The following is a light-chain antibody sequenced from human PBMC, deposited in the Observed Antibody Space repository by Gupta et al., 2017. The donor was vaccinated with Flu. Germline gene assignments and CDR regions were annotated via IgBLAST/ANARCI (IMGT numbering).Light chain of an antibody. V-gene: IGLV2-23*02. CDR1: NSNVRKFEH. CDR2: EVS. Sequence: SITISSPGSNSNVRKFEHVSWYQQHPGKTPILNIYEVSKWPSDDPTCFSGYKSGITASLTISGLQSEDEADYYCCSYDNDNPGVFGGGTSLTVL. CDR3: CSYDNDNPGV. J-gene: IGLJ3*02.